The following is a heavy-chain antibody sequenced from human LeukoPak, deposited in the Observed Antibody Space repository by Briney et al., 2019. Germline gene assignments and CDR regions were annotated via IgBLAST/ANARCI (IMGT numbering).Heavy chain of an antibody. CDR3: ARSTFTNLGAAFDV. CDR2: ISHSGNT. Sequence: SGTLSLTCDVSGDSITNTNWWNWVRQSPGKGLKWIGEISHSGNTNYNPSLKSRVTISLDRSKKQFSLKLSSVTAADTAVYYCARSTFTNLGAAFDVWGQGTTVTVSS. J-gene: IGHJ3*01. D-gene: IGHD2-8*01. CDR1: GDSITNTNW. V-gene: IGHV4-4*02.